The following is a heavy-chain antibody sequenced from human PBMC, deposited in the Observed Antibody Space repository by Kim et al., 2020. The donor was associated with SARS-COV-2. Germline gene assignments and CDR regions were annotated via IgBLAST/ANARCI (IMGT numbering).Heavy chain of an antibody. J-gene: IGHJ4*02. CDR3: WGTKTRFLEWLFDY. CDR2: ISYDGSNK. V-gene: IGHV3-30*04. D-gene: IGHD3-3*01. Sequence: GGSLRLSCAASGFTFSSYAMHWVRQAPGKGLEWVAVISYDGSNKYYADSVKGRFTISRDNSKNTLYLQMNSLRAEDTAVYYCWGTKTRFLEWLFDYWGQGTLVTVSS. CDR1: GFTFSSYA.